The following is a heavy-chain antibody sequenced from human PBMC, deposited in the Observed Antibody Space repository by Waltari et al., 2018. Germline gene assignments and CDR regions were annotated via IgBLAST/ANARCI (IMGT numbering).Heavy chain of an antibody. CDR3: ARETLPGNKIIDY. J-gene: IGHJ4*02. CDR2: INANTGDS. CDR1: GYTFTAYY. D-gene: IGHD1-1*01. Sequence: QVQLVQSGAEVKEPGASVKVSCKTSGYTFTAYYLHWVRQAPGQGLEWMAWINANTGDSKSAQTFQGRVTVTRDTSITTAYLELSGLRSDDTAPYYCARETLPGNKIIDYWGQGTLVTVSS. V-gene: IGHV1-2*02.